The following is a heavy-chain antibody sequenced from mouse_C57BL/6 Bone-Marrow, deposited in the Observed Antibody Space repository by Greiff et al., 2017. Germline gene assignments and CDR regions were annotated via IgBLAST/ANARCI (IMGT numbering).Heavy chain of an antibody. V-gene: IGHV5-9*01. Sequence: DVKLVESGGGLVKPGGSLKLSCAASGFTFSSYTMSWVRQTPEKRLEWVATISGSGGNTYYPDSVKGRFTISRDNAKNTLYLQMSSLRSEDTALYYCARLSNPYFDYWGQGTTLTVSS. D-gene: IGHD2-5*01. CDR3: ARLSNPYFDY. CDR1: GFTFSSYT. CDR2: ISGSGGNT. J-gene: IGHJ2*01.